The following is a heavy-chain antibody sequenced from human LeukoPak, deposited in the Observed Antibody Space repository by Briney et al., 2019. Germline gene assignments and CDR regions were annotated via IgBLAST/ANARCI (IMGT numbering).Heavy chain of an antibody. D-gene: IGHD3-10*01. J-gene: IGHJ4*02. V-gene: IGHV5-51*01. Sequence: GESLKISLKGSGYSFTSYWSGWVRQLPGKGLEGIGIIYPGDSDTRYSPSFQGQATISADKSISTAYLQWSSLKASDTAMYYCAIDTNNYYGSGSFDYWGEGTLVTVSS. CDR3: AIDTNNYYGSGSFDY. CDR1: GYSFTSYW. CDR2: IYPGDSDT.